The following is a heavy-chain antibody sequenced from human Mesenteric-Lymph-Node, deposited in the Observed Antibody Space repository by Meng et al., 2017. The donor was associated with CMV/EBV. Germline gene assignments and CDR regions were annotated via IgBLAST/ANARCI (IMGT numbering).Heavy chain of an antibody. CDR1: GFPFSDHA. J-gene: IGHJ4*02. V-gene: IGHV3-23*03. Sequence: GGSLRLSCIASGFPFSDHAMSWVRQAPGKGLEWVSIIYGDNSGGNYADSVKGRFTISRDNSRNTVYLQMHSLRAEDTALYYCAKDASSWSSFDYWGQGTLVTVSS. CDR2: IYGDNSGG. CDR3: AKDASSWSSFDY. D-gene: IGHD6-13*01.